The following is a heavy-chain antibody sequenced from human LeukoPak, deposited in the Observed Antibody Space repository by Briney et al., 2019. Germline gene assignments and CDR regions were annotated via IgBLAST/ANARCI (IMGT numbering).Heavy chain of an antibody. CDR3: ARLDEGFYYDGYGYNF. J-gene: IGHJ4*02. CDR2: IYPGDSET. Sequence: GESLKISCKGSGYRFSNYRLAWVRQMPGKGLEWMGIIYPGDSETTYSPSFQGHVTISADKSVTTAYLQWSSLKPSDTAIYYCARLDEGFYYDGYGYNFWGQGTVVTVSS. D-gene: IGHD3-22*01. V-gene: IGHV5-51*01. CDR1: GYRFSNYR.